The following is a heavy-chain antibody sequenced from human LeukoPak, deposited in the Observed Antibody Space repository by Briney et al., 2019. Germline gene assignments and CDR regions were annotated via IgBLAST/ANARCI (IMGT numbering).Heavy chain of an antibody. CDR1: GGSFSDYY. J-gene: IGHJ4*02. D-gene: IGHD1-26*01. CDR2: INHSGST. V-gene: IGHV4-34*01. Sequence: SETLSLTCAVYGGSFSDYYWSWIRQPPGKGLERNGEINHSGSTTYNPSLKSRVTISVDTSKNQFSLKLTSVTAADTAVYYCARGELGRPHYFDYWGQGTLVTVSS. CDR3: ARGELGRPHYFDY.